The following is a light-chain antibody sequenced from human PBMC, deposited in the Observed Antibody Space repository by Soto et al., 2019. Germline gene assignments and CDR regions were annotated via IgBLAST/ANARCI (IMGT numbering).Light chain of an antibody. Sequence: DIVMTQSPDSLAVSLGERATINCKSSQSVFYSSNNKNYLAWYQQKPGQPPKLLIYWASTRESGVPDRFSGSGSGTDFTLTISSLQAEDVAVYYCQHHYTTPPTWTFGQGTKVDIK. CDR2: WAS. J-gene: IGKJ1*01. CDR3: QHHYTTPPTWT. CDR1: QSVFYSSNNKNY. V-gene: IGKV4-1*01.